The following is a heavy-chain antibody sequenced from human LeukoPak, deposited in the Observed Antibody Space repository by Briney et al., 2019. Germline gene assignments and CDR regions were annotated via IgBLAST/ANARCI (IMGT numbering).Heavy chain of an antibody. V-gene: IGHV1-46*01. J-gene: IGHJ4*02. CDR2: INPSGGST. CDR3: ARGDQIVLVPAAILGFDY. Sequence: ASVKVSCKASGYTFTSYYMHWVRQAPGQGLEWMGIINPSGGSTSYAQKFQGRDTMTRDMSTSTVYMELSSLRSEDTAVYYCARGDQIVLVPAAILGFDYWGQGTLVTVSS. D-gene: IGHD2-2*02. CDR1: GYTFTSYY.